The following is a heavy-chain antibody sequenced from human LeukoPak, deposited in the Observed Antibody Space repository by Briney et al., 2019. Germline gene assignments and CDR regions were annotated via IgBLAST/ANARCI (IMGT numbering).Heavy chain of an antibody. J-gene: IGHJ6*03. Sequence: SETLSLTCAVYGGSFSGYYWSWIRQPPGKGLEWIGEINHSGSTNYNPSLKSRVTISVDTSKNQFSLRLSSVTAADTAVYYCARADYSSTWSHDYYYMDVWGKGATVTVSS. CDR3: ARADYSSTWSHDYYYMDV. V-gene: IGHV4-34*01. D-gene: IGHD6-13*01. CDR1: GGSFSGYY. CDR2: INHSGST.